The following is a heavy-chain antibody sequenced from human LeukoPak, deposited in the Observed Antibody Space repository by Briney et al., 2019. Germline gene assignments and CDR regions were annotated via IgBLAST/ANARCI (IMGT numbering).Heavy chain of an antibody. D-gene: IGHD3-3*01. CDR1: GFTFSSYA. J-gene: IGHJ4*02. CDR2: ISGSGGST. Sequence: GGSLRLSCAASGFTFSSYAMSWVRQAPGEGLEWVSAISGSGGSTYYADSVKGRFTISRDNSKNTLYLQMNSLRAEDTAVYYCAKDLAPFWSGYCFDYWGQGTLVTVSS. V-gene: IGHV3-23*01. CDR3: AKDLAPFWSGYCFDY.